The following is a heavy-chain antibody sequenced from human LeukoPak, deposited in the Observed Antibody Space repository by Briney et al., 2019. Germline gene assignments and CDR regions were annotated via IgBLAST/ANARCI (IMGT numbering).Heavy chain of an antibody. CDR1: GGSISSYY. V-gene: IGHV4-59*01. CDR3: ARVGDYYDSSGYPRYYFDY. D-gene: IGHD3-22*01. CDR2: IYYSGST. Sequence: PSETLSLTCTVSGGSISSYYWSWIRQPPGKGLEWIGYIYYSGSTNYNPPLKSRVTISVDTSKNQFSLKLSSVTAADTAVYYCARVGDYYDSSGYPRYYFDYWGQGTLVTVSS. J-gene: IGHJ4*02.